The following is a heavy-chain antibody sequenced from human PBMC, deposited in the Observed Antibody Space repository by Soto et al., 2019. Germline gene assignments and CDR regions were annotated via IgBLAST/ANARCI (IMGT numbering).Heavy chain of an antibody. CDR2: IWYDGSNK. CDR3: ARGGGSYSCFFGY. Sequence: QVQLVESGGGVVQPGRSLRLSCAASGFTFSSYGMHWVRQAPGKGLEWVAVIWYDGSNKYYADSVKGRFTISRDNSKNTLDLQMNSLRAEDTAVYYCARGGGSYSCFFGYWGQGTLVTVSS. J-gene: IGHJ4*02. CDR1: GFTFSSYG. D-gene: IGHD1-26*01. V-gene: IGHV3-33*01.